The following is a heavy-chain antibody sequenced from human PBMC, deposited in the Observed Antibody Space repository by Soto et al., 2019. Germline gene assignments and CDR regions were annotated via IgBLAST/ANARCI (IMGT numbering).Heavy chain of an antibody. V-gene: IGHV3-74*01. CDR3: ARDSSWTGYSAQFDS. Sequence: PGGSLRLSCAASGFTFSSHWMHWVRHAPGKGLVWVSRINSDGRSTTNADSVKGRFTISRDNARNTLYLQMNSLRAEDTAVYYCARDSSWTGYSAQFDSWGQGTLVTVSS. CDR1: GFTFSSHW. CDR2: INSDGRST. D-gene: IGHD3-9*01. J-gene: IGHJ4*02.